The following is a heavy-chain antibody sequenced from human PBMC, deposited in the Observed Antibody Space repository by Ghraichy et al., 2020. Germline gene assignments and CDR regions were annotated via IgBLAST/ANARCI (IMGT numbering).Heavy chain of an antibody. CDR2: ITSSGRTI. Sequence: GALRLSCVGSGFTFSSYSVNWVRQSPGKGLEWVSYITSSGRTIFYADSVRGRFTISSDNAQNSLYLQMNSLRDEDTAVYYCARGSRVVRFYYYDGMDVWGQGTTVTVSS. D-gene: IGHD4-23*01. CDR3: ARGSRVVRFYYYDGMDV. V-gene: IGHV3-48*02. J-gene: IGHJ6*02. CDR1: GFTFSSYS.